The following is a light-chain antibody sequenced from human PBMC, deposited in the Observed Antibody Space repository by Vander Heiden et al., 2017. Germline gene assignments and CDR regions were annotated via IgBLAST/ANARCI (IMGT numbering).Light chain of an antibody. J-gene: IGLJ1*01. CDR3: QAWDSSTHV. CDR2: QDS. Sequence: YELPQPSAVSASPGQTASITCSGDKLGDKYACWYQQKPGQSPVLVIYQDSKRPSGIPERFSGSNSGNTATLTISGTQAMDEADYYCQAWDSSTHVFGTGTKVTVL. CDR1: KLGDKY. V-gene: IGLV3-1*01.